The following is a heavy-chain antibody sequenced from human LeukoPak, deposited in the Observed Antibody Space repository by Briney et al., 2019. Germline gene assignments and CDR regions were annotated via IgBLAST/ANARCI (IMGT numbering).Heavy chain of an antibody. D-gene: IGHD6-19*01. CDR1: GGSISSGSYY. V-gene: IGHV4-61*02. Sequence: SETLSLTCTVSGGSISSGSYYWSWIRQPAGKGLEWIGRIYTSGSTNYNPSLKSRVTISVDTSKNQFSLKLSSVTAADTAVYYCARDREIIAVAGEYYFDYWGQGTLVTVSS. CDR2: IYTSGST. J-gene: IGHJ4*02. CDR3: ARDREIIAVAGEYYFDY.